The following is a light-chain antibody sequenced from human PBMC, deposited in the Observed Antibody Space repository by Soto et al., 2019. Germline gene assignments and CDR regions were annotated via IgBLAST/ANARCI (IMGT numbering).Light chain of an antibody. CDR1: QRVSSSF. J-gene: IGKJ1*01. CDR3: QQYGSSPPT. V-gene: IGKV3-20*01. CDR2: GAS. Sequence: EIVLTQSPGTLSLSPGERATLSCRASQRVSSSFLAWYQHKVGQAPRLLIYGASSRATGIPYRLSGSGSGTDFTLTISSLEPEDSAVYYCQQYGSSPPTFGQGTKVEIK.